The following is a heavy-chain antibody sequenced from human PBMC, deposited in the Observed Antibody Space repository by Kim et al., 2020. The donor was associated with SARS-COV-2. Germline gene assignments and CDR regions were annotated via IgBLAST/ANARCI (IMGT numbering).Heavy chain of an antibody. V-gene: IGHV3-9*01. Sequence: GGSLRLSCAASGFTFDDYAMHWVRQAPGKGLEWVSGISWNSGSIGYADSVKGRFTISRDNAKNSLYLQMNSLRAEDTALYYCAKVFGVGATLNHFDYWGQRTLVTVSS. J-gene: IGHJ4*02. CDR1: GFTFDDYA. CDR2: ISWNSGSI. D-gene: IGHD1-26*01. CDR3: AKVFGVGATLNHFDY.